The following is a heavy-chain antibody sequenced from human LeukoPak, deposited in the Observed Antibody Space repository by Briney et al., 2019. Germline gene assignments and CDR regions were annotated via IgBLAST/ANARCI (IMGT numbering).Heavy chain of an antibody. CDR1: GFSFRSSW. CDR3: ARDWGGSGPTSHDY. CDR2: ISSDGTNI. V-gene: IGHV3-74*01. J-gene: IGHJ4*02. Sequence: PGGSLTLSCAASGFSFRSSWMHWVRQAPGKGPVWVSRISSDGTNIRYADSVRGRFTVSRDNAKNTLYLQMNSLRVEDSAVYYCARDWGGSGPTSHDYWGQGTLVTVSS. D-gene: IGHD3-16*01.